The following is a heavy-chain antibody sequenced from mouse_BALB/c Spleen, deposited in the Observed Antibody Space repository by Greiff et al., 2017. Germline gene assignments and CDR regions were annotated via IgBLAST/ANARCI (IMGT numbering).Heavy chain of an antibody. CDR1: GYTFTSYW. V-gene: IGHV1S127*01. D-gene: IGHD3-1*01. CDR2: IDPSDSYT. J-gene: IGHJ4*01. CDR3: TRQLGLHYAMDY. Sequence: QVQLQQSGAELVKPGASVKMSCKASGYTFTSYWMHWVKQRPGQGLEWIGVIDPSDSYTSYNQKFKGKATLTVDTSSSTAYMQLSSLTSEDSAVYYCTRQLGLHYAMDYWGQGTSVTVSS.